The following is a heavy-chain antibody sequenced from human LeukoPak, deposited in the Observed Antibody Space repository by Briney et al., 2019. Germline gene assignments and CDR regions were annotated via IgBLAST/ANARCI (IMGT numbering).Heavy chain of an antibody. D-gene: IGHD5-12*01. CDR2: ISYDGSNK. CDR3: TRDSGYNAFDI. J-gene: IGHJ3*02. CDR1: GFTFSSYA. Sequence: GGSLRLSCAASGFTFSSYAMHWVRQAPGKGLEWVAVISYDGSNKYYADSVKGRSTISRDNAKNSLYLQMNSLRGEDTAVYYCTRDSGYNAFDIWGQGTMVTVSS. V-gene: IGHV3-30-3*01.